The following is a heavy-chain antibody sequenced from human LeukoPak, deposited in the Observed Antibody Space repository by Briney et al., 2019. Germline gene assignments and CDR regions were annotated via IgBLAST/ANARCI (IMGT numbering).Heavy chain of an antibody. D-gene: IGHD5-12*01. V-gene: IGHV3-74*03. Sequence: PGGSLRLSCVASGFTLSDHWMHWVRQGPSRGLAHVSRVESDASRTTYADSVKGRFTISRDDAKNTMYLQMNSLRVEDTAVYYCVKGGHKLDIQTTHYYYGLDVWGQGTTVAVS. CDR3: VKGGHKLDIQTTHYYYGLDV. J-gene: IGHJ6*02. CDR1: GFTLSDHW. CDR2: VESDASRT.